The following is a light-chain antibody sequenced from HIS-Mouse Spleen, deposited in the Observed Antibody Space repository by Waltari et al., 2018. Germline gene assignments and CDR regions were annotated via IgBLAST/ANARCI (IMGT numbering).Light chain of an antibody. J-gene: IGLJ2*01. V-gene: IGLV3-19*01. CDR2: GKN. Sequence: SSELTQDPAVSVALGQTVRITCQGDSLRSYYASWYQQKPGQAPVLVIYGKNNRHSGIPDRCAGSSSGNTASLTITGAQAEDEADYYCNSRDSSGNHLVVFGGGTKLTVL. CDR1: SLRSYY. CDR3: NSRDSSGNHLVV.